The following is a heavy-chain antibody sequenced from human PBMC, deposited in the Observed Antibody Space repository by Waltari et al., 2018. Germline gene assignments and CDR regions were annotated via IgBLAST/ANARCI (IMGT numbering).Heavy chain of an antibody. V-gene: IGHV4-38-2*01. CDR2: IYHSGST. D-gene: IGHD3-22*01. Sequence: QVQLQESGPGLVKPSETLSLTCAVSGYSISSGYYWGWIRQPPGKGLEWIGSIYHSGSTYYNPSRKSRGTSSVDTSKNQFSLKLSSVTAADTAVYYCARTYYYDSSGYYSYFQHWGQGTLVTVSS. J-gene: IGHJ1*01. CDR1: GYSISSGYY. CDR3: ARTYYYDSSGYYSYFQH.